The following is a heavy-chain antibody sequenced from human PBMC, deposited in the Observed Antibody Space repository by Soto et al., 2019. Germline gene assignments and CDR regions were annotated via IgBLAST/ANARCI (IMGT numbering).Heavy chain of an antibody. J-gene: IGHJ5*02. D-gene: IGHD5-12*01. CDR2: IIPIFGTA. Sequence: GASVKVSCKASGGTFSSYAISWVRQAPGQGLEWMGGIIPIFGTANYAQKFQGRVTITADESTSTAYMELSSLRSEDTAVYYCARRDGYNWDWFDPWGQGNLVTVSS. V-gene: IGHV1-69*13. CDR1: GGTFSSYA. CDR3: ARRDGYNWDWFDP.